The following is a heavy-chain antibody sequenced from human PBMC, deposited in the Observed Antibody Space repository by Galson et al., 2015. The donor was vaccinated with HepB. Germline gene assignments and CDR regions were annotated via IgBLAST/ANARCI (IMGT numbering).Heavy chain of an antibody. J-gene: IGHJ5*02. CDR3: ARQLGFCSSFSCQPWFDP. CDR2: FYYSGVT. V-gene: IGHV4-59*08. CDR1: GGSISSYY. Sequence: TLSLTCTVSGGSISSYYWSWIRQPPGKGLEWIGYFYYSGVTNYNPSLKSRVTVSVDTSKNQFSLKLTSATAADTAVYYCARQLGFCSSFSCQPWFDPWGQGTLVTVSS. D-gene: IGHD2-2*01.